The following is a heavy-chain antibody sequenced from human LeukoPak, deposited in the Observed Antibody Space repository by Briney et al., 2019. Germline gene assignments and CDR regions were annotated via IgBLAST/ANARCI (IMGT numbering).Heavy chain of an antibody. D-gene: IGHD3-22*01. J-gene: IGHJ4*02. CDR3: AKGQHSSGYSPTDY. V-gene: IGHV3-23*01. Sequence: GGSLRLSCVASGFTLRNYAVSWVRQAPGKGLEWVSGISASGSTYYADSVKGRFTISRDNSKSTLYLQMNSLRAEDTALYYCAKGQHSSGYSPTDYWGQGTLVTVSS. CDR1: GFTLRNYA. CDR2: ISASGST.